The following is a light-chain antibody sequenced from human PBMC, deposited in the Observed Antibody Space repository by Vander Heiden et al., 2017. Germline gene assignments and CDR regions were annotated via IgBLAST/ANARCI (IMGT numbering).Light chain of an antibody. J-gene: IGKJ2*01. V-gene: IGKV1-33*01. CDR1: QDITNY. Sequence: DIQMTQSPSSLSASVGDRVTITCQASQDITNYLNWYQQKPGKAPKLLLYDASNLETGVPSRFSGSGSGTDFTFTISSLQPEDFATYYCQQYGNLLMFTFGQGTKLEIK. CDR2: DAS. CDR3: QQYGNLLMFT.